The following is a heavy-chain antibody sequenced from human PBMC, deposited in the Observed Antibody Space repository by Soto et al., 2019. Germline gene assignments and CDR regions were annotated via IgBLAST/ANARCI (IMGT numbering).Heavy chain of an antibody. Sequence: EVQLVESGGGLVQPGGSLRLSCAASGFTFSNYLMHWVRQAPGKGLVWVSRINSDGSYTTYADSVKGRFTISRDNAKNTLYLQMNSLRAEDTAVYYCARGSPSHFYCWGQGTLVTVSS. CDR3: ARGSPSHFYC. CDR1: GFTFSNYL. CDR2: INSDGSYT. V-gene: IGHV3-74*01. J-gene: IGHJ4*02.